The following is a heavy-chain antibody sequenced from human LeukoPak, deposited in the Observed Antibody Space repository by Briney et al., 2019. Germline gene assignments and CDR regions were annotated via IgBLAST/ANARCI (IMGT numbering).Heavy chain of an antibody. J-gene: IGHJ3*02. D-gene: IGHD2-8*01. V-gene: IGHV1-69*05. CDR2: IIPIFGTA. CDR1: GGTFSSYA. CDR3: ARDRGYCTNGVCHDAFDI. Sequence: SVKVSCKASGGTFSSYAISWVRQAPGQGLEWMGGIIPIFGTANYAQKLQGRVTMTTDTSTSTAYMELRSLRSDDTAVYYCARDRGYCTNGVCHDAFDIWGQGTMVTVSS.